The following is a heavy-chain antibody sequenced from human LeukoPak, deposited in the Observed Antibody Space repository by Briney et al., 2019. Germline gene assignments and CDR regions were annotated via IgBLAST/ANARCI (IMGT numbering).Heavy chain of an antibody. CDR1: GYTFTSYG. J-gene: IGHJ1*01. Sequence: ASVKVSCKASGYTFTSYGSSWVRQAPGQGREWMGWISGYNGDTNYAQKLQGRVTMTTDTSTSTAYMELRSLRSDDTAVYYCASSNYYYDSSGYYAAEYFQHWGQGTLVTVSS. V-gene: IGHV1-18*01. CDR2: ISGYNGDT. D-gene: IGHD3-22*01. CDR3: ASSNYYYDSSGYYAAEYFQH.